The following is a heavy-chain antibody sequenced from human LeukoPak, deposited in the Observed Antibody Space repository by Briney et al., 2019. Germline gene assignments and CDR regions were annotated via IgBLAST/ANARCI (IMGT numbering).Heavy chain of an antibody. J-gene: IGHJ4*02. Sequence: SETLSLTCAVSGASISKTNWWSWVRQPPGKGLEWIGEIYHSGKTNYNPSLKSRVTISVDKSKNQISLKLSSVTAADTAVYYCARDAYDSSGYSFDYWGQGTLVTVSS. CDR3: ARDAYDSSGYSFDY. D-gene: IGHD3-22*01. CDR2: IYHSGKT. V-gene: IGHV4-4*02. CDR1: GASISKTNW.